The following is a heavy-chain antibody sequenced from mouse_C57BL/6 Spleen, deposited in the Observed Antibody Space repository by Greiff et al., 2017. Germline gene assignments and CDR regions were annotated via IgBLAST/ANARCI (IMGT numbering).Heavy chain of an antibody. V-gene: IGHV3-6*01. CDR3: ARDWYDYDLYAMDY. CDR2: ISYDGSN. CDR1: GYSITSGYY. J-gene: IGHJ4*01. Sequence: VQLQESGPGLVKPSQSLSLTCSVTGYSITSGYYWNWIRQFPGNKLEWMGYISYDGSNNYNPSLKNRISITRDTSKNQFFLKLNSVTTEDTATNYCARDWYDYDLYAMDYWGQGTSVNVSS. D-gene: IGHD2-4*01.